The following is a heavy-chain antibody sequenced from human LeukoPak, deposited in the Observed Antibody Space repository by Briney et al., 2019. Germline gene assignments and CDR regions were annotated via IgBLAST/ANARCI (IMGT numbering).Heavy chain of an antibody. J-gene: IGHJ6*03. V-gene: IGHV1-69*05. Sequence: GASVKVSCKASGGTFSGYAISWVRQAPGQGLEWMGRIIPIFGTANYAQKFQGRVTITTDESTSTAYMELSSLRSEDTAVYYCARAPRGYCSGGSCYESYYYYYMDVWGKGTTVTVSS. D-gene: IGHD2-15*01. CDR3: ARAPRGYCSGGSCYESYYYYYMDV. CDR1: GGTFSGYA. CDR2: IIPIFGTA.